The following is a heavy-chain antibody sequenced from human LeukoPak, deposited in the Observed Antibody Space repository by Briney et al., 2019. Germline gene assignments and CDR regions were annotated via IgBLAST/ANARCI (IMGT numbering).Heavy chain of an antibody. CDR1: GFTFNTYT. CDR3: ARPTHYDILTGSYGY. Sequence: TGGSLRLSCAASGFTFNTYTMNWVRQAPGKGLEWVSYISGSSGIIDYADSVKGRFTISRDNSKNTLYLQMNSLRAEDTAVYYCARPTHYDILTGSYGYWGQGTLVTVSS. CDR2: ISGSSGII. D-gene: IGHD3-9*01. J-gene: IGHJ4*02. V-gene: IGHV3-48*01.